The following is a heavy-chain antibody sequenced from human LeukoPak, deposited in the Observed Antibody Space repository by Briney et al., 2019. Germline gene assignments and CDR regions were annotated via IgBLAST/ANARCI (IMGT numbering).Heavy chain of an antibody. CDR1: GFTFSSYS. CDR2: ISSSSYI. D-gene: IGHD2-15*01. Sequence: GGSLRLSCAASGFTFSSYSMNWVRQAPGKGLEWVSSISSSSYIYYAGSVKGRFTISRDNAKNSLYLQMNSLRAEDTAVYYCARGSPPNPIVVVVAAALGFDYWGQGTLVTVSS. J-gene: IGHJ4*02. CDR3: ARGSPPNPIVVVVAAALGFDY. V-gene: IGHV3-21*01.